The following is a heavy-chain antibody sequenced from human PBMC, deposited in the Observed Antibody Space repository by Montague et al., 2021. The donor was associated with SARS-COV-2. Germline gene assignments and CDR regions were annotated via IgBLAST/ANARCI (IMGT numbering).Heavy chain of an antibody. D-gene: IGHD3-10*01. CDR1: GGSFSGYY. CDR2: INHSGST. CDR3: ASVRYYGSGTSLGMDV. J-gene: IGHJ6*02. Sequence: SETLSLTCAVYGGSFSGYYWSWIRQPPGKGLEWIGEINHSGSTNYNPSLKSRVTISVDTSKNQFSLKLSSVTAEDMAVYYCASVRYYGSGTSLGMDVWGQGTTVTVSS. V-gene: IGHV4-34*01.